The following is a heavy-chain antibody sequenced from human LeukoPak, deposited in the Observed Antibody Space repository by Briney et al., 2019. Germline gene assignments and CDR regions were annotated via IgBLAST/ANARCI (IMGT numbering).Heavy chain of an antibody. CDR2: ITSSGSHI. J-gene: IGHJ4*02. Sequence: GGSLRLSCAGSGFLFNSYIMNWVRQTPGKGLEWVASITSSGSHIYYGDSVDGRFTISRDNSNNTLYLQMNSLRAEDTAVYYCARSGRDHIGGWERGFDFWGQGTLVTVSS. CDR1: GFLFNSYI. V-gene: IGHV3-21*01. CDR3: ARSGRDHIGGWERGFDF. D-gene: IGHD6-19*01.